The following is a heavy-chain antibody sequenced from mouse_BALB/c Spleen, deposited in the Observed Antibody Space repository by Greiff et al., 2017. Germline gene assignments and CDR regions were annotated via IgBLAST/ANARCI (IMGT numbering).Heavy chain of an antibody. D-gene: IGHD2-1*01. V-gene: IGHV1-9*01. CDR2: ILPGSGST. J-gene: IGHJ3*01. CDR3: ARAHYYSWFAY. CDR1: GYTFSSYW. Sequence: LQESGAELMKPGASVKISCKATGYTFSSYWIEWVKQRPGHGLEWIGEILPGSGSTNYNEKFKGKATFTADTSSNTAYMHLSSLTSEDSAVYYCARAHYYSWFAYWGQGTLVTVSA.